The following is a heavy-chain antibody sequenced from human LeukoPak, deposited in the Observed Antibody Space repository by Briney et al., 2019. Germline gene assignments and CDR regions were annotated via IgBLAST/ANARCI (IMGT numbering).Heavy chain of an antibody. CDR1: GFTFSNFG. V-gene: IGHV3-33*03. CDR2: IWYDGSGK. Sequence: PGRSLRLSCAASGFTFSNFGMHWVRQAPGKGLEWVALIWYDGSGKYYVDSVKGRFTISRDNAKKSVFLQMNSLRAEDTGVYYCLGAGITNWDFGRGAQGTLVTVSS. D-gene: IGHD2-2*01. J-gene: IGHJ4*02. CDR3: LGAGITNWDFGR.